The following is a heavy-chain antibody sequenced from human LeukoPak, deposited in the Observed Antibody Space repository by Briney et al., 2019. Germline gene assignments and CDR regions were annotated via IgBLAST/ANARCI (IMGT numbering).Heavy chain of an antibody. D-gene: IGHD3-10*01. V-gene: IGHV1-2*06. CDR3: ARDLDRDDDY. J-gene: IGHJ4*02. Sequence: ASVKVSCKASGYTFTAYYVHWVRQAPGQGLEWMGRINPNSGGSNYAQKFQDRVTMTRDTFISTAYMELSRLTSDDTAMYYCARDLDRDDDYWGQGTLVTVSS. CDR2: INPNSGGS. CDR1: GYTFTAYY.